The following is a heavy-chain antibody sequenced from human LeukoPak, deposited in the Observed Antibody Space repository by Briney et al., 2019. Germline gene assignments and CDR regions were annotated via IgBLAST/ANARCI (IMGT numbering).Heavy chain of an antibody. J-gene: IGHJ3*02. Sequence: SQTLSLTCTVSDGSISSGDYYWSWIRQPPGKCLEWIGYIYYSGSTYYNPSLKSRVTISVDTSKNQFSLKLSSVTAADTAVYYCASNPRYCSSTSCYLNAFDIWGQGTMVTVSS. CDR2: IYYSGST. CDR3: ASNPRYCSSTSCYLNAFDI. V-gene: IGHV4-30-4*01. D-gene: IGHD2-2*01. CDR1: DGSISSGDYY.